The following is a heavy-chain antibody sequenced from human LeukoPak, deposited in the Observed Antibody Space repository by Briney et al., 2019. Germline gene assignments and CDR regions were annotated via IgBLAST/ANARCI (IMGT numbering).Heavy chain of an antibody. CDR3: AREGSHYYGMDV. V-gene: IGHV4-59*01. Sequence: SETLSLTCTVSGGSISSYYWSWIRQPPGKGLEWIGYIYYSGSTNYNPSLKSRVTISVDTSKNQFSLKPSSVTAADTAVYYCAREGSHYYGMDVWGQGTTVTVSS. CDR2: IYYSGST. CDR1: GGSISSYY. J-gene: IGHJ6*02.